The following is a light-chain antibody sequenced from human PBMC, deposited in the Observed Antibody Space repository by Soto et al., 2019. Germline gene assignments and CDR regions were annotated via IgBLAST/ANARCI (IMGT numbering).Light chain of an antibody. CDR1: QTISTY. V-gene: IGKV3-11*01. J-gene: IGKJ1*01. CDR3: QQRSNWLTWT. CDR2: DAS. Sequence: ETVLTQSPATLSLSPGERATLSCRASQTISTYLAWYQQKPGQAPRLLIYDASIRATGIPARFSGSGSGTDFTLTISSLEPEDFAVYYCQQRSNWLTWTLGQGTKVEIK.